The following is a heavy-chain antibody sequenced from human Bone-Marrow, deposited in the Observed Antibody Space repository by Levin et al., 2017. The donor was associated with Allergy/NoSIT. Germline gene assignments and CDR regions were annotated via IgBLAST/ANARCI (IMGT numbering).Heavy chain of an antibody. V-gene: IGHV4-59*01. CDR1: GGSISSYS. J-gene: IGHJ4*02. D-gene: IGHD3-22*01. CDR2: IYYSGST. CDR3: ARSDRYDSGGSLVPFDY. Sequence: PGGSLRLSCTVSGGSISSYSWSWIRQPPGKGLEWIGYIYYSGSTNYNPSLKSRVTISLDTSKKQFFLTLISVTTADTAVYYCARSDRYDSGGSLVPFDYWGQGTLVTVSS.